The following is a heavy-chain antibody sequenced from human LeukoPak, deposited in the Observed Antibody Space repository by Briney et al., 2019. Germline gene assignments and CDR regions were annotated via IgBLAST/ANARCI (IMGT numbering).Heavy chain of an antibody. D-gene: IGHD6-13*01. Sequence: PGGSLRLSCSASGFNFSTYGMHWVRQAPGKGLEWVAVIWYDGSIKNYADSVQGRFTISRDNSKNTVYLQMDSLRAEDTALYYCARGQQLVKTDWGQGTLVTVSS. CDR1: GFNFSTYG. CDR2: IWYDGSIK. CDR3: ARGQQLVKTD. V-gene: IGHV3-33*01. J-gene: IGHJ4*02.